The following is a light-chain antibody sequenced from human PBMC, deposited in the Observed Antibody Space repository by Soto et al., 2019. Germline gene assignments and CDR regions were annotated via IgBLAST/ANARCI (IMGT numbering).Light chain of an antibody. Sequence: DKVMTQTPPPPSMSLGERATLFCRAIQSVTSNLAWYQQKPGQAPRLLIYGASSTATGIPARFSGSGSGTDFSLTISSLRSEDFAVYYCQQDKKWPPRTFGEGTTA. V-gene: IGKV3-15*01. CDR3: QQDKKWPPRT. CDR2: GAS. CDR1: QSVTSN. J-gene: IGKJ1*01.